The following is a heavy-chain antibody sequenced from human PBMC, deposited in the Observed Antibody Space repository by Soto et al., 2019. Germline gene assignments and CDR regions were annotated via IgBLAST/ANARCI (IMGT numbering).Heavy chain of an antibody. V-gene: IGHV3-74*01. CDR2: INDYGTTI. J-gene: IGHJ4*02. D-gene: IGHD1-1*01. CDR3: ARGGLEPFDY. Sequence: EVQLVESGGGLVQPGGSLRLSCAASGFNLGSYWMHWVRQAPGKGLVWVSRINDYGTTINYAESVEGRFTISRDDGKGEVYLQMNNPRAQDTAVYYCARGGLEPFDYWGQGALVTVSS. CDR1: GFNLGSYW.